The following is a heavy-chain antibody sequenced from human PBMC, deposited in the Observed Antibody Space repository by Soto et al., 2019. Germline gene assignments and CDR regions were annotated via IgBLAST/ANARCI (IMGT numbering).Heavy chain of an antibody. CDR3: TTVYGLVPNSLGYNWFDP. J-gene: IGHJ5*02. V-gene: IGHV3-15*01. D-gene: IGHD2-8*01. CDR1: GFTFSNAW. CDR2: IKSKTDGGTT. Sequence: GGSLRLSCAASGFTFSNAWMSWVRQAPGKGLEWVGRIKSKTDGGTTDYAAPVKGRFTISRDDSKNTLYLQMNSLKTEDTAVYYCTTVYGLVPNSLGYNWFDPWGQGTLVTVSS.